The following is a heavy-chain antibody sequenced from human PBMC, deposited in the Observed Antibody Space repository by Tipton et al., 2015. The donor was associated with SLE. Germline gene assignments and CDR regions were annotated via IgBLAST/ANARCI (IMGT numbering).Heavy chain of an antibody. J-gene: IGHJ4*02. V-gene: IGHV4-39*07. CDR2: INHSGST. CDR1: GGSISSGDYY. CDR3: ARANIAAQGPFDY. Sequence: TLSLTCTVSGGSISSGDYYWSWIRQPPGKGLEWIGEINHSGSTNYNPSLKSRVTVSVDTSKNQFSLKLSSVTAADTAVYYCARANIAAQGPFDYWGQGTLVTVSS. D-gene: IGHD6-6*01.